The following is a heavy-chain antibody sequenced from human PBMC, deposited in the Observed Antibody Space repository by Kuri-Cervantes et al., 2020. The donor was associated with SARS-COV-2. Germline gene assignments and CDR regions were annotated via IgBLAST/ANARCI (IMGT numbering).Heavy chain of an antibody. J-gene: IGHJ6*03. Sequence: GGSLRLSCTPSGFTFRNFAMSWVRQAPGKGLEWVSLISGSGGVTYYIDSVKGRFTISRDNSRNTLYLQMNSLRAEDTAVYYCAKLGSSPGYYYYMDVWGKGTTVTVSS. CDR2: ISGSGGVT. CDR1: GFTFRNFA. V-gene: IGHV3-23*01. CDR3: AKLGSSPGYYYYMDV. D-gene: IGHD6-6*01.